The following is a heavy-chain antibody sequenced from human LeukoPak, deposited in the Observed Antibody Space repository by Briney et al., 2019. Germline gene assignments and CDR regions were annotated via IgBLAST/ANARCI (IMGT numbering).Heavy chain of an antibody. J-gene: IGHJ4*02. Sequence: PGGSLRLSCEASGFTFSRNYMAWVRQAPGKGLEWVSVIHSVGSTYYADSVKGRFIISRDDSKSTLYLQMNTLRAEDTAVYHCARVGHRHGHYFDFWGQGTLATVSS. CDR3: ARVGHRHGHYFDF. CDR1: GFTFSRNY. V-gene: IGHV3-66*01. CDR2: IHSVGST. D-gene: IGHD1-26*01.